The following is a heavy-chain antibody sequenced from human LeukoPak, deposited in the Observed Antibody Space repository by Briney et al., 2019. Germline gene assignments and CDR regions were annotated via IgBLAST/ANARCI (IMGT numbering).Heavy chain of an antibody. CDR2: ISGSGGST. D-gene: IGHD5-12*01. Sequence: PGGSLRLSCAASGFTFSSYAMSCVRQAPGKGLEWVSAISGSGGSTYYADSVKGPFTISRDNSKTTLYLQMNSMRAVDTAVYYCAQGLEYSGYVDYWGQGTLVTVSS. CDR3: AQGLEYSGYVDY. J-gene: IGHJ4*02. CDR1: GFTFSSYA. V-gene: IGHV3-23*01.